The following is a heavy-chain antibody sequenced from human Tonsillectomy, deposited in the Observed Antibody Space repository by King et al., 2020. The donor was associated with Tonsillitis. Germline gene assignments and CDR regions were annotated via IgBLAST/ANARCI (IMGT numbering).Heavy chain of an antibody. V-gene: IGHV1-58*01. D-gene: IGHD2-15*01. Sequence: QLVQSGPEVKKPGTSVKVSCEASGFTFSSSALQWVRQARGQRLEWIGWIVVDSGNADYAQKFQERVRITRDMSRSTAYMELSSLRSDDTTVYYCAAAGGPYYCYYGMDVWGQGTTVTVSS. J-gene: IGHJ6*02. CDR2: IVVDSGNA. CDR3: AAAGGPYYCYYGMDV. CDR1: GFTFSSSA.